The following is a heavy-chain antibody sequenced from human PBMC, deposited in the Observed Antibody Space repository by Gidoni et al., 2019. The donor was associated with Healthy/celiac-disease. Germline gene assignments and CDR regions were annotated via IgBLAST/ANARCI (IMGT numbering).Heavy chain of an antibody. CDR3: ARLKGQWLRSCFDY. CDR1: GGSISSSSYY. V-gene: IGHV4-39*01. J-gene: IGHJ4*02. Sequence: QLQLQESGPGLVKPSETLSLPCTVSGGSISSSSYYWGWIRQPPGKGLEWIGSIYYSGSTYYNPSLKSRVTISVDTSKNQFSLKLSSVTAADTAVYYCARLKGQWLRSCFDYWGQGTLVTVSS. CDR2: IYYSGST. D-gene: IGHD6-19*01.